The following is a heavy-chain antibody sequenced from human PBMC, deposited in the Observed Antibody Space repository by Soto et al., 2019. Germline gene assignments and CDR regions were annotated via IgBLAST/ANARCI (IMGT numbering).Heavy chain of an antibody. D-gene: IGHD4-4*01. J-gene: IGHJ3*02. Sequence: QVQLQESGPGLVKPSETLSLTCTVSGGSISSYYWSWIRQPPGKGLEWIGYIYYSGSTNYNPSLMSRVTISVDTSKNQFSLKLSSVTAADTAVYYCARDDDYSSSFGEGRAFDIWGQGTMVTVSS. CDR2: IYYSGST. V-gene: IGHV4-59*01. CDR3: ARDDDYSSSFGEGRAFDI. CDR1: GGSISSYY.